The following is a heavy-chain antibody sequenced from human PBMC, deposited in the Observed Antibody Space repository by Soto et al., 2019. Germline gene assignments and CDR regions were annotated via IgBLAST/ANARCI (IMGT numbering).Heavy chain of an antibody. V-gene: IGHV3-30-3*01. CDR3: ARDGTPVLRFLEWLSNGMDV. CDR2: ISYDGSNK. CDR1: VFTFSSYA. J-gene: IGHJ6*02. D-gene: IGHD3-3*01. Sequence: GWSLRLSCASSVFTFSSYAMHWVRQAPGKGLEWVAVISYDGSNKYYADSVKGRFTISRDNSKNTLYLQMNSLRAEDTAVYYCARDGTPVLRFLEWLSNGMDVWGQGTTVTVSS.